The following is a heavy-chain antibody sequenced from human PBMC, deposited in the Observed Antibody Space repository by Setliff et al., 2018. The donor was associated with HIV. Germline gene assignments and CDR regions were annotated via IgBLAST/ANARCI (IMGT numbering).Heavy chain of an antibody. V-gene: IGHV4-61*09. CDR2: TYTNGYT. Sequence: PSETLSLTCTVSGGSISSGTYYRSWIRQPAGRGLEWIGHTYTNGYTNYNPSLKSRVTISVDTSRDQFSLQLTSVTAADTAVYYCARAPPGIQNDAFDVWGQGTMVTVSS. CDR3: ARAPPGIQNDAFDV. J-gene: IGHJ3*01. CDR1: GGSISSGTYY.